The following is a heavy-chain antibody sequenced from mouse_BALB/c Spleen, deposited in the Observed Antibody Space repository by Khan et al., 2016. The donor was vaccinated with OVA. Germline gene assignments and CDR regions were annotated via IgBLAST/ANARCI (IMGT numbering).Heavy chain of an antibody. V-gene: IGHV3-2*02. J-gene: IGHJ2*01. CDR1: GYSINSDYA. D-gene: IGHD1-1*01. Sequence: EVQLQVSGPGLVKPSQSLSLTCTVTGYSINSDYAWNWIRQFPGNKLEWMGYISYSGNTNYNPSLRSRISTTRHTSKNQFFLQLNSVTTEDTATYYCARVYGGDFDYWGQGTTLTVSS. CDR2: ISYSGNT. CDR3: ARVYGGDFDY.